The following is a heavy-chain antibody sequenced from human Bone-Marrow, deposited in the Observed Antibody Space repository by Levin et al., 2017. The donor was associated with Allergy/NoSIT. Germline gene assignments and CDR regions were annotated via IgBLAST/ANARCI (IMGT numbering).Heavy chain of an antibody. Sequence: ASVKVSCKAAGYTFIDYYIHWVRQAPGQGLEWMGWINPKNGDTKHAQNFQDRLTMTRDTSINTAYLDLRALTSYDTALYYWARDTELTYCGGDCFPYYFAYWGQGTPVTVSS. V-gene: IGHV1-2*02. CDR2: INPKNGDT. CDR3: ARDTELTYCGGDCFPYYFAY. J-gene: IGHJ4*02. D-gene: IGHD2-21*02. CDR1: GYTFIDYY.